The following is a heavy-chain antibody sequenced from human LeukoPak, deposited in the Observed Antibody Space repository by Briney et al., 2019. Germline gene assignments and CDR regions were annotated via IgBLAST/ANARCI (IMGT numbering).Heavy chain of an antibody. D-gene: IGHD6-13*01. CDR3: VKDRSSSWTDAFDI. V-gene: IGHV3-23*01. CDR1: GFTFSSYA. J-gene: IGHJ3*02. CDR2: ISGSGGSK. Sequence: GGSLRLSCAASGFTFSSYAMSWVRQAPGKGLEWVSAISGSGGSKYYADVVRDRFTIARDNSKNTLYLQMNSLRAEDTAVYYCVKDRSSSWTDAFDIWGQGTMVTVSS.